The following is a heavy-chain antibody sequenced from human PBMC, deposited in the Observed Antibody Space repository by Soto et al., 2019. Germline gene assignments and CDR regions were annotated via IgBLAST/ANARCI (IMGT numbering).Heavy chain of an antibody. J-gene: IGHJ6*03. CDR2: IYSGSST. D-gene: IGHD6-6*01. Sequence: GGSLRLSCAASGFTVSSNDLSWVRQAPGKGQEWGSAIYSGSSTYYADPVKVRFTISRDNSKNTLYLQMNSLRAEDTAVYYCARSVSGDSSSSDYYYMDVWGKGTTVTVSS. V-gene: IGHV3-53*01. CDR1: GFTVSSND. CDR3: ARSVSGDSSSSDYYYMDV.